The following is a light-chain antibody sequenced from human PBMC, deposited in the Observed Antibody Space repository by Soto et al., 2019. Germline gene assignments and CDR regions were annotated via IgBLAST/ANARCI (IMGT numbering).Light chain of an antibody. J-gene: IGKJ5*01. CDR1: QGIGIT. CDR3: QQRSNLLPP. Sequence: TVSVNPGERVTLSCRASQGIGITLAWYQQKPGQTPRLLIYGTSSRATGIPDRFSGSGSGTDFTLSIISLEPEDFIVYYCQQRSNLLPPFGQRRLLAVK. V-gene: IGKV3D-11*01. CDR2: GTS.